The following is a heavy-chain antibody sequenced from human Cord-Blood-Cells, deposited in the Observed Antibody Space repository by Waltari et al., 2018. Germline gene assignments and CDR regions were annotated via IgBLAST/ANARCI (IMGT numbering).Heavy chain of an antibody. J-gene: IGHJ4*02. D-gene: IGHD1-26*01. CDR1: GYTFTSYA. Sequence: QVQLVQSGAEVKKPGASVKVSCKASGYTFTSYAMHWVRQAPGQRLEWMGWINAGNCNTKYSQKFQGRVTITRDTSASTAYMELSSLRSEDTAVYYCASRWGTTRGFDYWGQGTLVTVSS. CDR3: ASRWGTTRGFDY. CDR2: INAGNCNT. V-gene: IGHV1-3*01.